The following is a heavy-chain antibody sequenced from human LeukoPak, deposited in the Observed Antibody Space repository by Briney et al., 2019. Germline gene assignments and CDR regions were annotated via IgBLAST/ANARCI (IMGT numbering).Heavy chain of an antibody. V-gene: IGHV3-21*04. D-gene: IGHD5-24*01. CDR2: ISSSSSYI. CDR1: GFTFSSYS. Sequence: TGGSLRLSCAASGFTFSSYSMNWVRQAPGKGLEWVSSISSSSSYIYYADSVKGRFTISRDNSKNSLYLQMNSLRTEDTALYYCAKDSRRDGYPLDYWGQGTLVTVSS. J-gene: IGHJ4*02. CDR3: AKDSRRDGYPLDY.